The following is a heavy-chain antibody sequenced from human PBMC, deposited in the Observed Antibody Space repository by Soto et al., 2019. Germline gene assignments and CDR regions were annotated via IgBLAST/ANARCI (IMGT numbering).Heavy chain of an antibody. CDR1: GFTFSSYS. CDR3: ARGGSGRYEDVDY. J-gene: IGHJ4*02. CDR2: ISTSSSYI. D-gene: IGHD6-19*01. V-gene: IGHV3-21*01. Sequence: GGSLRLSCAASGFTFSSYSMNWVRQAPGKGLEWVSSISTSSSYIHYADSVKGRFTISRDNAKNSMYLQMNSLRAEDTAVYYCARGGSGRYEDVDYWGQGTLVTVPS.